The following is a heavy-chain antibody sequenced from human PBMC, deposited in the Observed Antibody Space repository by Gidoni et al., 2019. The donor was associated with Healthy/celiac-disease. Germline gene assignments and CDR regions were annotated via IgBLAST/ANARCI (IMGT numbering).Heavy chain of an antibody. D-gene: IGHD6-19*01. Sequence: EVQLVESGGGLVQPGGSLQLSCAAYGFTFSGSAMHLVRQASGKGLELFCRIRSKANSYATAYAASVKGRFTISRDDSKNTAYLQMNSLKTEDTAVYYCTRQGYSSGWYPNWGQGTLVTVSS. CDR2: IRSKANSYAT. V-gene: IGHV3-73*02. CDR1: GFTFSGSA. CDR3: TRQGYSSGWYPN. J-gene: IGHJ4*02.